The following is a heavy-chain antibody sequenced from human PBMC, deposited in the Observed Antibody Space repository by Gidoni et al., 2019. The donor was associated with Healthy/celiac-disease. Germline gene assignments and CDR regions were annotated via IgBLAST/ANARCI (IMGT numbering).Heavy chain of an antibody. Sequence: QVQLQESGPGLVKPSETLSLTCPVSGGSISSYYWSWIRQPPGKGLEWIGYIYYSGSTNYNPSLKSRVTISVDTSKNQFSLKLSSVTAADTAVYYCARERRFGDFSDWFDPWGQGTLVTVSS. CDR3: ARERRFGDFSDWFDP. D-gene: IGHD3-10*01. CDR1: GGSISSYY. CDR2: IYYSGST. J-gene: IGHJ5*02. V-gene: IGHV4-59*01.